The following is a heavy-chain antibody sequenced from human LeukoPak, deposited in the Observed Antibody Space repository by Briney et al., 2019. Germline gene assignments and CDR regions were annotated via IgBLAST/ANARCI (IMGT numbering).Heavy chain of an antibody. CDR3: AKDTYYYRSGSYSRGTF. Sequence: AGGSLRLSCAASGFTFDDYAMHWVRQAPGKGLEWVSGISWNSGSIGYADSVKGRFTISSDNAKNSLYLQMNSLRAEDTALYYCAKDTYYYRSGSYSRGTFWGQGTLVTVSS. CDR1: GFTFDDYA. V-gene: IGHV3-9*01. CDR2: ISWNSGSI. D-gene: IGHD3-10*01. J-gene: IGHJ4*02.